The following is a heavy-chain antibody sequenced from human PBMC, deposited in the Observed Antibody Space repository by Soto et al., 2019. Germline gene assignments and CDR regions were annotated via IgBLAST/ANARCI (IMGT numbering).Heavy chain of an antibody. D-gene: IGHD2-2*01. CDR2: IYYSGST. Sequence: QVQLQESGPGLVKPSQTLSLTCTVSGGSISSGDYYWSWIRQPPGKGLEWIGYIYYSGSTYYNPSLRSRVTISVDTSKNQFSLKLSSVTAADTAVYHCARDLQDIVLVPASPFPGMDVWGQGTTVTVSS. CDR3: ARDLQDIVLVPASPFPGMDV. V-gene: IGHV4-30-4*01. CDR1: GGSISSGDYY. J-gene: IGHJ6*02.